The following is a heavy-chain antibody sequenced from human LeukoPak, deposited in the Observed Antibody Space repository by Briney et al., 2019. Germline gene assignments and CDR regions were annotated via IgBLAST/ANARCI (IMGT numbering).Heavy chain of an antibody. D-gene: IGHD3-22*01. CDR1: GGSISSHY. V-gene: IGHV4-59*11. Sequence: SETLSLTCTVSGGSISSHYWRWIRQPPGKGLEWIGYIYYSGSTNYNPSLKSRVTISVDTSKNQFSLKLSSVTAADTAVYYCARKASSPNRYYYDSSGSKGFGAFDIWGQGTMVTVSS. CDR2: IYYSGST. CDR3: ARKASSPNRYYYDSSGSKGFGAFDI. J-gene: IGHJ3*02.